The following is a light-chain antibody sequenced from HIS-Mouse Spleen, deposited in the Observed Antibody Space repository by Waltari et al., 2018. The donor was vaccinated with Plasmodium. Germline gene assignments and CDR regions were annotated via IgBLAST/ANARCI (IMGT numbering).Light chain of an antibody. Sequence: DILMTPSPATLPVSPGERATIPCRASQSVSSNLAWYQQKPGQAPRLLIYGASTRATGIPARFSGSGSGTEFTLTISSLQSEDFAVYYCQQYNNWSFTFGPGTKVDIK. CDR2: GAS. J-gene: IGKJ3*01. CDR1: QSVSSN. CDR3: QQYNNWSFT. V-gene: IGKV3-15*01.